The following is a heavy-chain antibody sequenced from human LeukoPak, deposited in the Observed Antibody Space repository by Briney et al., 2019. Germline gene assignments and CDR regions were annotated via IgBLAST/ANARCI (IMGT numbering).Heavy chain of an antibody. J-gene: IGHJ4*02. D-gene: IGHD3-22*01. V-gene: IGHV3-30*14. Sequence: GGSLRLSCAASGFTFSSYAMHWVRQAPGKGLEWVAVISYDGSNKYYADSVKGRFTISRDNSKNTLYLQMNSLRAEDTAVYYCAREYYYDSSAFGYWGQGTLVTVSS. CDR2: ISYDGSNK. CDR1: GFTFSSYA. CDR3: AREYYYDSSAFGY.